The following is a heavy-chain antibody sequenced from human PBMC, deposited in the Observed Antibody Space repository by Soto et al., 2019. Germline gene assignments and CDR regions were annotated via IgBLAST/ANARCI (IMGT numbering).Heavy chain of an antibody. D-gene: IGHD3-10*01. CDR3: ARSIRGGGLFDRAGWFDP. J-gene: IGHJ5*02. CDR2: IKQEGREE. Sequence: EVQLVESGGGLVQPGGSLRLSCAASGFTFSSYWMSWVRQAPGKGLEWVANIKQEGREEDYVDSVKGRFTISRDNAKNSLYLQMNSLGSEDTAVDSCARSIRGGGLFDRAGWFDPWGQGTLVTVSS. CDR1: GFTFSSYW. V-gene: IGHV3-7*01.